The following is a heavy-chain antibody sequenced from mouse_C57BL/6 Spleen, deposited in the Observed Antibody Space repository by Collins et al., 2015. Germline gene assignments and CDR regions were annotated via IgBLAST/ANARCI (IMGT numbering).Heavy chain of an antibody. CDR3: ARHVVTTPYAMDY. Sequence: QVQLKESGPGLVXPSQSLSITCTISGFSLTSYGVHWVRQPPGKGLEWLVVIWSDGSTTYNSALKSRLSISKDNSKSQVFLKMNSLQTDDTAMYYCARHVVTTPYAMDYWGQGTSVTVSS. J-gene: IGHJ4*01. CDR2: IWSDGST. D-gene: IGHD2-1*01. V-gene: IGHV2-6-1*01. CDR1: GFSLTSYG.